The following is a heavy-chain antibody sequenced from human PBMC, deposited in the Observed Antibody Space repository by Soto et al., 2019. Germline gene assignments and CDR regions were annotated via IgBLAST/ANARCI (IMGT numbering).Heavy chain of an antibody. J-gene: IGHJ5*02. Sequence: QVQLQESGPGLVKPSGTLSLTCAVSGGSISSSNWWTWVRQPPGKGLEWIGEIYHSGGTKYNPSLKSRVTISVAKSQNKFSLKLSSVTAADTAVYYCAARHSSSHWFDPWGQGTLVTVSS. CDR2: IYHSGGT. CDR3: AARHSSSHWFDP. D-gene: IGHD6-19*01. CDR1: GGSISSSNW. V-gene: IGHV4-4*02.